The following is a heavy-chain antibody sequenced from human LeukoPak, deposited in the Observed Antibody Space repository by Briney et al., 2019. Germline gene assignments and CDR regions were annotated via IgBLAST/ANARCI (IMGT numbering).Heavy chain of an antibody. CDR1: GFSFSDHY. V-gene: IGHV3-11*01. CDR2: ISTSSST. Sequence: GGSLRLSCAASGFSFSDHYMSWIRQVPGKGLEWVSYISTSSSTSYADSVEGRFTVSRDNAQSSLFLQMNSLRDEDTAMYYCARTRGRGPGGHFDSWGQGTLVTVS. D-gene: IGHD3-10*01. CDR3: ARTRGRGPGGHFDS. J-gene: IGHJ4*02.